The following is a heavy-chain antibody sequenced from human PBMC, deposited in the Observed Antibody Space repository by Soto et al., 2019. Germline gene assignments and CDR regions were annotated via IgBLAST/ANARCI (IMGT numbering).Heavy chain of an antibody. J-gene: IGHJ4*02. CDR3: ARESFASTYYDFWSGPPPPPMSYFDY. CDR2: INPSGGST. CDR1: GYTFTSYY. V-gene: IGHV1-46*01. Sequence: GASVKASCKASGYTFTSYYMHWVRQAPGQGLEWMGIINPSGGSTSYAQKFQGRVTMTRDTSTSTVYMELSSLRSEDTAVYYCARESFASTYYDFWSGPPPPPMSYFDYWGQGTLVTVSS. D-gene: IGHD3-3*01.